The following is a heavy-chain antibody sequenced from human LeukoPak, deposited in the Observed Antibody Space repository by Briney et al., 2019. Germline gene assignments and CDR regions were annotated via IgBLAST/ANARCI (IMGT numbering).Heavy chain of an antibody. CDR1: GFTFSSYG. CDR3: ARDGPDDAFDI. Sequence: PGGSLRLSCATSGFTFSSYGMNWVRQAPGKGLEWVSYISSSSSTIYYADSVKGRFTISRDNAKNSLYLQMNSLRAEDTAVYYCARDGPDDAFDIWGQGTMVTVSS. V-gene: IGHV3-48*01. J-gene: IGHJ3*02. CDR2: ISSSSSTI.